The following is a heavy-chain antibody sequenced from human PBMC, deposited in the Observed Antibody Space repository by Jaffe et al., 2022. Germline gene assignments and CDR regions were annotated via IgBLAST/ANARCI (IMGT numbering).Heavy chain of an antibody. CDR3: AKDLMDYGDKVTNYMDV. V-gene: IGHV3-30*02. D-gene: IGHD4-17*01. CDR2: IRYDGSNK. CDR1: GFTFSSYG. J-gene: IGHJ6*03. Sequence: QVQLVESGGGVVQPGGSLRLSCAASGFTFSSYGMHWVRQAPGKGLEWVAFIRYDGSNKYYADSVKGRFTISRDNSKNTLYLQMNSLRAEDTAVYYCAKDLMDYGDKVTNYMDVWGKGTTVTVSS.